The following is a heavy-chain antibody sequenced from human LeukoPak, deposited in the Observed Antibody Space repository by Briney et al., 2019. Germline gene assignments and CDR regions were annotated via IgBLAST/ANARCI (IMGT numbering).Heavy chain of an antibody. J-gene: IGHJ6*02. D-gene: IGHD3-10*01. CDR1: GFTFSSYA. Sequence: GRSLRLSCAASGFTFSSYAMHWVRQAPGKGLEWVSAISGSGGDTYYADSVKGRFTISRDNSKNTLFLQMNSLGAEDTAVYYCAKRAPMVRGRTDYQYGMDVWGQGTTVTVSS. V-gene: IGHV3-23*01. CDR3: AKRAPMVRGRTDYQYGMDV. CDR2: ISGSGGDT.